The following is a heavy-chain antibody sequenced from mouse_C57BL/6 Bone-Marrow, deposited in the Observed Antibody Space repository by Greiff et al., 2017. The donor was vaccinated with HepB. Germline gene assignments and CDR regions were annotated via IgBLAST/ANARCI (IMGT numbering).Heavy chain of an antibody. Sequence: QVQLKQPGAELVRPGTSVKLSCKASGYTFTSYWMHWVKQRPGQGLEWIGVIDPSDSYTNYNQKFKGKATLTVDTSSSTAYMQLSSLTSEDSAVYYCARKVLLYAMDYWGQGTSVTVSS. CDR2: IDPSDSYT. D-gene: IGHD1-1*01. V-gene: IGHV1-59*01. CDR1: GYTFTSYW. J-gene: IGHJ4*01. CDR3: ARKVLLYAMDY.